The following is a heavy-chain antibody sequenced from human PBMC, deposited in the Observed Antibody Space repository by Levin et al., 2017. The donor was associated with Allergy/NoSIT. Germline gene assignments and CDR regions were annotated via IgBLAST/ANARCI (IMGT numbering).Heavy chain of an antibody. D-gene: IGHD1-14*01. V-gene: IGHV4-59*11. Sequence: SETLSLTCTVSGGSTSGHFWGWIRQPPGRGLEWIGNVHYSGSTILSPSLQSRVTMSVDTSQNQVSLKVTSVTAADTAVYYCARWSGADTLNHGGTLYAFEIWGQGTMVTVSS. CDR2: VHYSGST. CDR1: GGSTSGHF. J-gene: IGHJ3*02. CDR3: ARWSGADTLNHGGTLYAFEI.